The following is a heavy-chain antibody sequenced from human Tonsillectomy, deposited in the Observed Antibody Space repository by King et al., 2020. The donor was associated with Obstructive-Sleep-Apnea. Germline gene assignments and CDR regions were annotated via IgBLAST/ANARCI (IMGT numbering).Heavy chain of an antibody. CDR1: GGSISSGDYY. J-gene: IGHJ4*02. CDR2: IYYSGST. V-gene: IGHV4-30-4*01. D-gene: IGHD4-17*01. CDR3: ARVGYGDYGGYYFDY. Sequence: QLQESGPGLVKPSQTLSLTCTVSGGSISSGDYYWSWIRQPPGKGLEWIGSIYYSGSTYYNPSLKSRVTISVDTSKNQFSLKLSSVTAADTAVYYCARVGYGDYGGYYFDYWGQGTLVTVSS.